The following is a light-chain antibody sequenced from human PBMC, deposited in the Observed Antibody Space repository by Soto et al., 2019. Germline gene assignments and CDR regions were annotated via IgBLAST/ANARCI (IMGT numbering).Light chain of an antibody. CDR2: WAS. CDR1: QSVLYTSNNKNY. J-gene: IGKJ5*01. CDR3: QQYYSVPIT. V-gene: IGKV4-1*01. Sequence: DIVLTQAPDSLSVSLGDRATINCKSSQSVLYTSNNKNYIAWYQQKSGQPPKLLIYWASTRESGVPDRFSGGGSGTDFTLTISRLQAEDVAVYYCQQYYSVPITFGQGTRLEIK.